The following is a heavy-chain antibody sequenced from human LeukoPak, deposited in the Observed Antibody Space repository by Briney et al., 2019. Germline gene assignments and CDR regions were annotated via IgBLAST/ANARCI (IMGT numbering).Heavy chain of an antibody. CDR2: ISYDGSNK. CDR3: AKGLGIGGSYWGGVYFDY. D-gene: IGHD1-26*01. J-gene: IGHJ4*02. Sequence: GGSLRLSCAASGFTFSSYAMSWVRQAPGKGLEWVAVISYDGSNKYYADSVKGRFTISRDNSKNTLYLQMNSLRAEDTAVYYCAKGLGIGGSYWGGVYFDYWGQGTLVTVSS. CDR1: GFTFSSYA. V-gene: IGHV3-30*18.